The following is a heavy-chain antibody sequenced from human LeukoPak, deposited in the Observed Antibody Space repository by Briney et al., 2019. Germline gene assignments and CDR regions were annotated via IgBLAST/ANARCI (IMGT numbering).Heavy chain of an antibody. D-gene: IGHD6-13*01. CDR1: GGSISSSNW. Sequence: SETLSPTCAVSGGSISSSNWWSWVRPPPGKGLEWIGEIYHSGSTNYNPSLKRRVTISGDNSKNQFSLKLSSVTAADTAVYYCARTHSSSWHPRISFQHWGQGTLVTVSS. CDR3: ARTHSSSWHPRISFQH. J-gene: IGHJ1*01. V-gene: IGHV4-4*02. CDR2: IYHSGST.